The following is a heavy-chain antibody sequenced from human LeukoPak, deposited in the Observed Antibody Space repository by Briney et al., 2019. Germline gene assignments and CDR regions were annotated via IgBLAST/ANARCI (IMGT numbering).Heavy chain of an antibody. V-gene: IGHV3-23*01. D-gene: IGHD3-3*01. CDR1: GFTFSSYA. Sequence: GGSLRLSCAASGFTFSSYAMSWVREAPGKGLGWVSAISVSGGSTYYADSVKGRFTISRDHSKTTLYLQLNSLRAEDTAVYYCAKSNQLRFLEWLLHQFDSWGQGTLVTVSS. CDR3: AKSNQLRFLEWLLHQFDS. CDR2: ISVSGGST. J-gene: IGHJ4*02.